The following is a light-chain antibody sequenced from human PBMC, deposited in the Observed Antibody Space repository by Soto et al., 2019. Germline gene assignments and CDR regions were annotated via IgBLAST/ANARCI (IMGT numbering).Light chain of an antibody. J-gene: IGKJ1*01. CDR1: QSVSGS. V-gene: IGKV3-11*01. Sequence: EIVLTQSPATLSLSPGDRATLSCRTSQSVSGSLAWYQHKPGQAPRLLVYAASSRASGIPARFSGSGSGTDFALTISSLEPEDFAVYYCQQRANWPPTLTFGQGTKVEIK. CDR3: QQRANWPPTLT. CDR2: AAS.